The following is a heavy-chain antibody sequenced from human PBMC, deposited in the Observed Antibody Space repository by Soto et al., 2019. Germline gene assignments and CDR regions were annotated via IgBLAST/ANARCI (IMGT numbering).Heavy chain of an antibody. CDR2: ISWEGGSI. Sequence: PGGSPRLSCAASGFNFDDVPMHWVRRAPGKGLEWVSGISWEGGSIGYADSVKGRFIISRDNAKNSLFLQMNSLTADDTALYYCAKDHDEDFGYDLDYFNSWGQGT. V-gene: IGHV3-9*01. J-gene: IGHJ4*02. D-gene: IGHD5-12*01. CDR3: AKDHDEDFGYDLDYFNS. CDR1: GFNFDDVP.